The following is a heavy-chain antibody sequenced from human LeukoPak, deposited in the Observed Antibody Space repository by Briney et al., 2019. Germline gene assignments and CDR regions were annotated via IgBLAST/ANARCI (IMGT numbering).Heavy chain of an antibody. J-gene: IGHJ6*03. CDR1: GFTVSSNY. Sequence: GGSLRPSYAASGFTVSSNYMSWVRQAPGKGLEWVSVIYSGGSTYYSDSVKGRFTISRDNSKNTLYLQMNSLRAEDTAVYYCARGGVGSSWYLFGYYYMDVWGKGTTVTVSS. D-gene: IGHD6-13*01. CDR2: IYSGGST. V-gene: IGHV3-66*02. CDR3: ARGGVGSSWYLFGYYYMDV.